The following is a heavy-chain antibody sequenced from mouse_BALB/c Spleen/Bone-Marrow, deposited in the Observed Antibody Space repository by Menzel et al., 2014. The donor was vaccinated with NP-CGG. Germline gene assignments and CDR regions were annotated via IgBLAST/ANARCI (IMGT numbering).Heavy chain of an antibody. CDR3: ARNYGSSLDY. J-gene: IGHJ2*01. CDR2: IDPANGNT. D-gene: IGHD1-1*01. V-gene: IGHV14-3*02. CDR1: GFNIEDSY. Sequence: VQLQQSGAEIVKPGASVKSSCTTSGFNIEDSYIYWMKQRPEQGLEWIGRIDPANGNTKCDPKFQGKATITVDTSSATAYLQLSSLTSEDTAVYYCARNYGSSLDYWGQGTTLTVSS.